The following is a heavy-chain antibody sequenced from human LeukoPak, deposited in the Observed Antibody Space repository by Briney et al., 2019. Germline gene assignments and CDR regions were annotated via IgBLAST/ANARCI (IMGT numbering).Heavy chain of an antibody. CDR2: IYPGDSDT. CDR3: ARPSMARGVISGMDV. CDR1: GYSFTSYW. J-gene: IGHJ6*02. Sequence: GESLKISCKGSGYSFTSYWIGWVRQMPGKGLEWMGIIYPGDSDTRYSPSFQGQVTISADKSISTAYLQWSSLKASDTAMYYCARPSMARGVISGMDVWGQGTTVTVSS. V-gene: IGHV5-51*01. D-gene: IGHD3-10*01.